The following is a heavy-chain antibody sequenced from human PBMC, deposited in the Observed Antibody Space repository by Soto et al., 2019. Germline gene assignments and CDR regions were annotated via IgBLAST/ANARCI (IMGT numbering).Heavy chain of an antibody. D-gene: IGHD2-2*01. Sequence: QAGGSLRLSCAASEFTVTNNEMSWVRQAPGKGLEWVSILYSGGNTNYAASVEGRFTISRDGSKNTLHHHMNNLRAADTTVYYCASRRVSYVDFWGHGTRVTVSS. CDR1: EFTVTNNE. V-gene: IGHV3-53*01. CDR3: ASRRVSYVDF. CDR2: LYSGGNT. J-gene: IGHJ4*01.